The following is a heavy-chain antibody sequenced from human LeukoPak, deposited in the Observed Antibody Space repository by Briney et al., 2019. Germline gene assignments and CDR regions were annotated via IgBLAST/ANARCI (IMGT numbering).Heavy chain of an antibody. D-gene: IGHD5-18*01. CDR1: GFTFSSYP. Sequence: GGSLRLSCAASGFTFSSYPVSWVRQAPGRGLEWVSAISGNGGTANYADSAKGRFTISRDNSKNTLYLQMNSLRAEDTAVYYCARDPTTSGGYSYGWFDYWGQGTLVTVSS. CDR2: ISGNGGTA. J-gene: IGHJ4*02. V-gene: IGHV3-23*01. CDR3: ARDPTTSGGYSYGWFDY.